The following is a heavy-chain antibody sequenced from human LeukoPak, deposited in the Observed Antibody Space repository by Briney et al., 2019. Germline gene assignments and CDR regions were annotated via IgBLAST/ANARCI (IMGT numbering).Heavy chain of an antibody. CDR1: GFTFSSYS. V-gene: IGHV3-21*01. CDR2: ISSSSSYI. CDR3: ARATGYSSGWRVGYYYYMDV. Sequence: GGSLRLSCAASGFTFSSYSMNWVRQAPGKGLEWVSSISSSSSYIYYADSVKGRFTISRDNAKNSLYLQMNSLRAEDTAVYYCARATGYSSGWRVGYYYYMDVWGKGTTVTVSS. D-gene: IGHD6-19*01. J-gene: IGHJ6*03.